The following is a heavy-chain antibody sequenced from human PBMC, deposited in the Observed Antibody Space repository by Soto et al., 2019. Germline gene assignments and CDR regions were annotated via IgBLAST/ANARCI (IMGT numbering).Heavy chain of an antibody. Sequence: EVQLVESGGGLVHPGGSLKLSCAASGFPFNGSATHWVRQASGKGLEWVGRIRSKPNNYATAYAASLKGRFTISRDDSKNTAYLQMNSLKTEDTAVYYCAGDFYYNMDVWGQGTTVTVSS. CDR1: GFPFNGSA. CDR3: AGDFYYNMDV. J-gene: IGHJ6*02. V-gene: IGHV3-73*02. CDR2: IRSKPNNYAT.